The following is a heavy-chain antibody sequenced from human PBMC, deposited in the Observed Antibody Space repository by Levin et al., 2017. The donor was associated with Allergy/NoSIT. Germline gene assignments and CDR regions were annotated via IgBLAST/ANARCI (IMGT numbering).Heavy chain of an antibody. CDR3: ARVAGYSYGYYFDY. CDR2: IYLSGST. Sequence: LRLSCAVSGGSISSGGYSWSWIRQPPGKGLEWIGNIYLSGSTNDNPSLKSRVTMSVDRSKNQFSLKLSYVTAADTAVYYCARVAGYSYGYYFDYWGPGTLVTVSS. V-gene: IGHV4-30-2*01. CDR1: GGSISSGGYS. J-gene: IGHJ4*02. D-gene: IGHD5-18*01.